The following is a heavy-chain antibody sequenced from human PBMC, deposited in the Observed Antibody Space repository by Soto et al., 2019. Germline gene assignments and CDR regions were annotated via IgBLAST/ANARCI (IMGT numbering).Heavy chain of an antibody. J-gene: IGHJ4*02. CDR3: AKDRSPGASTWNVY. CDR1: GFTFSSNA. V-gene: IGHV3-23*01. CDR2: ISGSGTGK. Sequence: DVQLLESGGGLVQPGGSLRLSCAASGFTFSSNAMNWVRQAPGKGLEWVSTISGSGTGKYYADSVKGRFTISRDNSRNTLFLQMNNLRAEDAAVYYCAKDRSPGASTWNVYWGQGTLVTVSS. D-gene: IGHD1-26*01.